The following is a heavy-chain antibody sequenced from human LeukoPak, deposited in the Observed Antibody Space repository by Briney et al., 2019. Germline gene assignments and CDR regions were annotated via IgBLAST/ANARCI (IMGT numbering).Heavy chain of an antibody. V-gene: IGHV4-31*03. J-gene: IGHJ4*02. CDR3: ARDARYDSSGYYYDY. Sequence: SRTLPLTCTVSGGSISSGGYYWSWIRQHPGKGLEWIEYIYYSGSTYYNPSLKSRVTISVDTSKNQFSLKLSSVTAADTAVYYCARDARYDSSGYYYDYWGQGTLVTVSS. CDR2: IYYSGST. D-gene: IGHD3-22*01. CDR1: GGSISSGGYY.